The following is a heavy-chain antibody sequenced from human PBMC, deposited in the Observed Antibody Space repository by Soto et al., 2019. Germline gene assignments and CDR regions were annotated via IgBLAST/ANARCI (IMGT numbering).Heavy chain of an antibody. D-gene: IGHD1-20*01. CDR2: IYYSGIT. J-gene: IGHJ6*02. Sequence: QVQLQESGPGLVKPSETLSLTCTVSGGSISSYYWSWIRQPPGKGLEWIGYIYYSGITNYNPSLTCRVTISVDTSKNQFSLKLSSVPAPDTAVYYCARYKSNYYYGMDVWGQGLTVTVSS. V-gene: IGHV4-59*01. CDR3: ARYKSNYYYGMDV. CDR1: GGSISSYY.